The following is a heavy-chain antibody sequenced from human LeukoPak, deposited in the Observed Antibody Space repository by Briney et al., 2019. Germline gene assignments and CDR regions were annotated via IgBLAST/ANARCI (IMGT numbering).Heavy chain of an antibody. J-gene: IGHJ4*02. CDR1: GFSFGTYV. CDR3: AKGISADGYNFERGADY. D-gene: IGHD5-24*01. CDR2: VGGDGHVT. V-gene: IGHV3-23*01. Sequence: GGSLRLSCAASGFSFGTYVMSWVRRAPGKGLAWVSSVGGDGHVTYYADSVKGRFTISRDNSQHTLFLQMDSLRVKDTAIYYCAKGISADGYNFERGADYWGQGSQVSVSS.